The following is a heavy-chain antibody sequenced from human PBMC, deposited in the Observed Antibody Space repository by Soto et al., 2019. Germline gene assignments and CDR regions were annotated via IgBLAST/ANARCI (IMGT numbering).Heavy chain of an antibody. CDR1: GGSISSGDYY. CDR3: ARDSRRGPGPWGVIAAGTRKDVFDI. V-gene: IGHV4-30-4*01. CDR2: IYYSGST. D-gene: IGHD6-13*01. Sequence: QVRLQESGPGLMKPSQTLSLTCTVSGGSISSGDYYWSWIRQPPGKGLEWIGYIYYSGSTYYNPSLKSRVTISVDTSKNQFSLKLSSVTAADTAVYYCARDSRRGPGPWGVIAAGTRKDVFDIWGQGAMVTVSS. J-gene: IGHJ3*02.